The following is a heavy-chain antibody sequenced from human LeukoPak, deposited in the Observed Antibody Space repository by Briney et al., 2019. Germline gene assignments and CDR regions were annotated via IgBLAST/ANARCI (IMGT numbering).Heavy chain of an antibody. V-gene: IGHV1-69*04. J-gene: IGHJ6*02. D-gene: IGHD2-15*01. CDR3: ARDLLEVVIAATLDYYYGMDV. CDR2: IIPILGIA. Sequence: SVKVSCKASGGTFSSYAISWVRQAPGQGLEWMGRIIPILGIANYAQKFQGRVTITADKSTSTAYMELSSLRSEDTAVYYCARDLLEVVIAATLDYYYGMDVWGQGTTVTVS. CDR1: GGTFSSYA.